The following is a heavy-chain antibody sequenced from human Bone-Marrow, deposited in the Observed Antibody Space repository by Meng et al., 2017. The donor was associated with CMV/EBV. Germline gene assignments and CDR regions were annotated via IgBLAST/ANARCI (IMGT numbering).Heavy chain of an antibody. V-gene: IGHV4-39*07. J-gene: IGHJ5*02. CDR1: GRSITSGGYY. CDR2: INHSGST. D-gene: IGHD3-3*01. Sequence: GSLRLSCTVSGRSITSGGYYWSWIRQPPGKGLEWIGEINHSGSTYYNPSLKSRVTISVDTSKNQFSLKLSSVTAADTAVYYCARDGRGKPLITIFGVAPDWFDPCGEATLVTFSS. CDR3: ARDGRGKPLITIFGVAPDWFDP.